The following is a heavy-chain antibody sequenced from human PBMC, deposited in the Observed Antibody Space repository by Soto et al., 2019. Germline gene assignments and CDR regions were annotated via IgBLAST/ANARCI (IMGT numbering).Heavy chain of an antibody. D-gene: IGHD3-22*01. CDR1: GYSFAGYW. CDR2: IDPSDSQT. Sequence: PAESLRIDCKGSGYSFAGYWITWVRQKPGKGLEWMGRIDPSDSQTYYSPSFRGHVTISVTKSITTVFLQWSSLRASDTAMYYCARQIYDSDTGPNFQYYFDSWGQGTTVTVSS. CDR3: ARQIYDSDTGPNFQYYFDS. J-gene: IGHJ4*02. V-gene: IGHV5-10-1*01.